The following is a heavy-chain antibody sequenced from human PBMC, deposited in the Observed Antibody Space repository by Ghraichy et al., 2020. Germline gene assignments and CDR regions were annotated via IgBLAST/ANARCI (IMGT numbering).Heavy chain of an antibody. CDR2: IRYDGSNK. CDR3: ARPPSGYGSSGWYAPTGPDAEYFQH. D-gene: IGHD6-19*01. CDR1: GFTFSSYG. V-gene: IGHV3-30*02. J-gene: IGHJ1*01. Sequence: GGSLRLSCAASGFTFSSYGMHWVRQAPGKGLEWVAFIRYDGSNKYYADSVKGRFTISRDNSKNTLYLQMNSLRAEDTAVYYCARPPSGYGSSGWYAPTGPDAEYFQHWGQGTLVTVSS.